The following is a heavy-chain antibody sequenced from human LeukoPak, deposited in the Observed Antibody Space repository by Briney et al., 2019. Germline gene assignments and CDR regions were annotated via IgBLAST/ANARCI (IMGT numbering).Heavy chain of an antibody. CDR2: ISGSGGST. CDR1: GFTFSSYA. D-gene: IGHD3-16*02. CDR3: AKAVWGSYLFDY. V-gene: IGHV3-23*01. Sequence: GGSLRLSCAASGFTFSSYAMSWVRQAPGKGLEWVSAISGSGGSTYHADSVKGRFTISRDNSKNTLYLQMNSLRAEDTAVYYCAKAVWGSYLFDYWGQGTLVTVSS. J-gene: IGHJ4*02.